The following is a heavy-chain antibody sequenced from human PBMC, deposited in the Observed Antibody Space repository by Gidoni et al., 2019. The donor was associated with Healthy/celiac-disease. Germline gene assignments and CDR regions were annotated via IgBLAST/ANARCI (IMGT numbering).Heavy chain of an antibody. D-gene: IGHD5-12*01. V-gene: IGHV3-21*01. Sequence: EVQLVESGGGLVKPGGSLSLSCAASGFTFSSYSMNWVRQAPGKGREWVSSISSSSSYIYYADSVKGRFTISRDNAKNSLYLQMNSLRAEDTAVYYCARDAGMATILGDQAPDYWGQGTLVTVSS. CDR1: GFTFSSYS. CDR3: ARDAGMATILGDQAPDY. CDR2: ISSSSSYI. J-gene: IGHJ4*02.